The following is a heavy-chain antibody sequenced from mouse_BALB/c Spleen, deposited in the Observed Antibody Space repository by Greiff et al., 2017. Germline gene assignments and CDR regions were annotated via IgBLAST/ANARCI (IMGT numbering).Heavy chain of an antibody. D-gene: IGHD2-14*01. CDR1: GYSITSGYY. CDR2: ISYDGSN. V-gene: IGHV3-6*02. Sequence: DVKLQESGPGLVKPSQSLSLTCSVTGYSITSGYYWNWIRQFPGNKLEWMGYISYDGSNNYNPSLKNRISITRDTSKNQFFLKLNSVTTEDTATYYCARVGYYRYDAKVIYYAMDYWGQGTSVTVSS. CDR3: ARVGYYRYDAKVIYYAMDY. J-gene: IGHJ4*01.